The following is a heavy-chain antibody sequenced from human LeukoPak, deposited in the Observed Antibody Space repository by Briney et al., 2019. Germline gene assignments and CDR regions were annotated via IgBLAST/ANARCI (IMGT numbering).Heavy chain of an antibody. D-gene: IGHD6-19*01. J-gene: IGHJ6*02. Sequence: PSETLSLTCTVSGGSISTTSYYWGWIRLPPGKGLEWIGSIYYSGSTYYNPSPKSRVTISIDTSKNQFSLKLSSVTAADTAVYYCARATKWLGNHYYYAMDVWGQGTTVTVSS. CDR2: IYYSGST. CDR3: ARATKWLGNHYYYAMDV. V-gene: IGHV4-39*07. CDR1: GGSISTTSYY.